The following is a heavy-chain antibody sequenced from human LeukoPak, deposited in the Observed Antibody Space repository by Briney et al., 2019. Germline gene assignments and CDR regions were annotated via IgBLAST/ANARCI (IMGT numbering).Heavy chain of an antibody. CDR2: INTNTGNP. CDR1: GYTFTSYA. CDR3: ARVGYYYDSSGYYSDY. J-gene: IGHJ4*02. D-gene: IGHD3-22*01. V-gene: IGHV7-4-1*02. Sequence: ASVKVSCKASGYTFTSYAMNWVRQAPGQGLEWMGWINTNTGNPTYAQGFTGRFVFSLDTSVSTAYLQISSLKAEDTAVYYCARVGYYYDSSGYYSDYWGQGTLVTVSS.